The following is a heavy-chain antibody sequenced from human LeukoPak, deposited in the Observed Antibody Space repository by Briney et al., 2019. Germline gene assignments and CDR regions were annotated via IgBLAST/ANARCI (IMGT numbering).Heavy chain of an antibody. J-gene: IGHJ6*03. Sequence: GASVKVSCKASGGTFSSYAISWVRQAPGQGLEWMGGIIPIFGTANYAQKLQGRVTITADESTSTAYMELSSLRSEDTAVYYCARARPYYYYMDVWGKGTTVTISS. V-gene: IGHV1-69*13. CDR2: IIPIFGTA. CDR3: ARARPYYYYMDV. CDR1: GGTFSSYA.